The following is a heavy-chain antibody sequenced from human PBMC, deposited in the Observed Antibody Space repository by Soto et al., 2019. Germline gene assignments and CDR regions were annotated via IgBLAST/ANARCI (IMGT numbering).Heavy chain of an antibody. V-gene: IGHV1-8*01. Sequence: ASVKVSCKASGYTFTSYDINWVRQATGQGLEWMGWMNPNSGNTGYAQKFQGRVTMTRNTSISTAYMELSSLRSEDTAVYYCARGALYYAFWSGYSTTNYYGMDVWGQGTTVTVSS. CDR3: ARGALYYAFWSGYSTTNYYGMDV. J-gene: IGHJ6*02. D-gene: IGHD3-3*01. CDR1: GYTFTSYD. CDR2: MNPNSGNT.